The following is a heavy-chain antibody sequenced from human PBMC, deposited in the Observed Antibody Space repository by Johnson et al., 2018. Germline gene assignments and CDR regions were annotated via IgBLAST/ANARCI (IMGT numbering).Heavy chain of an antibody. D-gene: IGHD2-2*02. CDR3: ARIPSASVYYYMDV. V-gene: IGHV4-59*01. Sequence: QVQLQESGPGLVKPSETLSLTCTVSGGSISGFQWIWIRQSPGNGLEWVGYLHYIGSPQYNPPLESRLTISVDTSKTHLSLKLSSWTAADTAVYYCARIPSASVYYYMDVWGKGTTVTVSS. CDR2: LHYIGSP. J-gene: IGHJ6*03. CDR1: GGSISGFQ.